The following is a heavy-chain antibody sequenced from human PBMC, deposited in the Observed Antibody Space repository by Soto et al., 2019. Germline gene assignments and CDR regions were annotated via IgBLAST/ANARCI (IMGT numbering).Heavy chain of an antibody. CDR1: SFSGYY. J-gene: IGHJ4*02. CDR3: ARGVLLWFGDTYYFDY. CDR2: INHSGST. Sequence: SFSGYYWSWIRQPPGKGLEWIGEINHSGSTNYNPSLKSRVTISVDTSKNQFSLKLSSVTAADTAVYYCARGVLLWFGDTYYFDYWGQGTLVTVSS. V-gene: IGHV4-34*01. D-gene: IGHD3-10*01.